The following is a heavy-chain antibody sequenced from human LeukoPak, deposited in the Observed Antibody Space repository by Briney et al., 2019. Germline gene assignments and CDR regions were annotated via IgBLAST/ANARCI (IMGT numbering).Heavy chain of an antibody. CDR2: TNSDGSST. D-gene: IGHD1-1*01. V-gene: IGHV3-74*01. Sequence: GGSLRLSCAASGFTFSRYWMYWVRQAPGRGLVWVSHTNSDGSSTGYADSVKGRFTISRDNARNSLYLQMNSLRAEDTAVYYCARDQDWNDRGGLDYWGQGTLVTVSS. CDR3: ARDQDWNDRGGLDY. CDR1: GFTFSRYW. J-gene: IGHJ4*02.